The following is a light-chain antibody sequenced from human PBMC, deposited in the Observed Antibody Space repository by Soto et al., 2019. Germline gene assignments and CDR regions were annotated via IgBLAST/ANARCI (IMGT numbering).Light chain of an antibody. CDR3: HQFGSSPPAFT. CDR2: GAS. J-gene: IGKJ2*01. Sequence: ESMLTQSPGTLSLSPGERATLSCRASQSVSTRYLAWYQQTPGQAPRLLIYGASIRATGIPDRFSGSGSGTDFTLTISRLEPEDFAVYYCHQFGSSPPAFTFGQGTKLEI. CDR1: QSVSTRY. V-gene: IGKV3-20*01.